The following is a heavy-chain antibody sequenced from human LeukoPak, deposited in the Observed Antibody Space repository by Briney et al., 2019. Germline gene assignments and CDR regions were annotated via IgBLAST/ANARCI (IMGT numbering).Heavy chain of an antibody. D-gene: IGHD3-3*01. J-gene: IGHJ6*02. CDR1: GGSFGGYY. Sequence: SETLSLTCAVYGGSFGGYYWSWIRQPPGKGLEWIGEINHSGSTNYNPSLKSRVTISVDTSKNQFSLKLSSVTAADTAVYYCARGNTIFGVVTPYYYYGMDVWGQGTTVTVSS. CDR2: INHSGST. V-gene: IGHV4-34*01. CDR3: ARGNTIFGVVTPYYYYGMDV.